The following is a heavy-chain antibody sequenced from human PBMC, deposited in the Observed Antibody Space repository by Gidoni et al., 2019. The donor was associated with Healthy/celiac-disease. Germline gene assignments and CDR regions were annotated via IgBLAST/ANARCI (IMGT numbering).Heavy chain of an antibody. D-gene: IGHD2-15*01. J-gene: IGHJ6*03. V-gene: IGHV4-31*03. CDR1: GGSISSGCYY. Sequence: QVQLQESGPGLVKPSQTLSLTCTVSGGSISSGCYYWRWIRQHPGKGLEWIGYIYYSGSTYYNPSLKSRVTISVDTSKNQFSLKLSSVTAADTAVYYCARHKVGVAASDYYYYYYMDVWGKGTTVTVSS. CDR2: IYYSGST. CDR3: ARHKVGVAASDYYYYYYMDV.